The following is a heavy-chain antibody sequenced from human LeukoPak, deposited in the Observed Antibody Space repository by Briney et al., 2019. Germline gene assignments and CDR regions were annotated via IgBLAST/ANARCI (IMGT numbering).Heavy chain of an antibody. CDR1: GGSISSYY. Sequence: SETLSLTCTVSGGSISSYYWSWIRQPAGKGLEWIGRIYTSGSTNYNPSLKSRVTMSVDTSKNQFPLKLSSVTAADTAVYYCARGSTSCWGGYCYIDVWGKGTTVTVSS. J-gene: IGHJ6*03. D-gene: IGHD2-2*01. CDR3: ARGSTSCWGGYCYIDV. V-gene: IGHV4-4*07. CDR2: IYTSGST.